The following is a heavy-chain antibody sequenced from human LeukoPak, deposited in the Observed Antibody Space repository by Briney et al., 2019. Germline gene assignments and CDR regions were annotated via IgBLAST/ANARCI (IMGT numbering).Heavy chain of an antibody. CDR3: ARGGDGGYQDAFDI. D-gene: IGHD3-22*01. CDR2: IYDSGTT. V-gene: IGHV4-59*01. J-gene: IGHJ3*02. Sequence: SETLSLTCTVSGGPISRSYWTWIRQPPGKGLEWIGDIYDSGTTNYNPSLKSRVTISVDTSKNQFSLKLSSVTAADTAVYYCARGGDGGYQDAFDIWGQGTMVTVSS. CDR1: GGPISRSY.